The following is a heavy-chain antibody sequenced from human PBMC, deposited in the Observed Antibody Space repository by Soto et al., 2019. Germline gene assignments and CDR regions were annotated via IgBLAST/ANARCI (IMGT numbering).Heavy chain of an antibody. V-gene: IGHV3-23*01. CDR2: IGDSQGGT. Sequence: EVQLLESGGGLVQPGGSLRLSCTVSGFTVTTYGMSWLRQAPGKGLEWVSGIGDSQGGTYYAASAKGRFTISGDPANNKLFLQMISLRAEDTALYYCARLPAFPGVWGSYRHRIYSEYWGRGTLVTVSS. D-gene: IGHD3-16*02. CDR3: ARLPAFPGVWGSYRHRIYSEY. CDR1: GFTVTTYG. J-gene: IGHJ4*02.